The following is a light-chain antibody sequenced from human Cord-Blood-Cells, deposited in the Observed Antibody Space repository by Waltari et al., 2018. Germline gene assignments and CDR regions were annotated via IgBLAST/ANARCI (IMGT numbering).Light chain of an antibody. CDR2: EDS. V-gene: IGLV3-10*01. CDR3: YSTDSSGNHRV. CDR1: ALPKQY. J-gene: IGLJ3*02. Sequence: SSELTQPPSVSVSPGQTARNTCSGAALPKQYSYCYQQKSGQAPVLVIYEDSKRPSGIPERFSGSSSGTMATLTISGAQVEDEADYYCYSTDSSGNHRVFGGGTKLTVL.